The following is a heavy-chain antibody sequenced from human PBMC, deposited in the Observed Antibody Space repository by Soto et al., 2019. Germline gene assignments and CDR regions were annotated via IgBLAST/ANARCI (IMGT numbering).Heavy chain of an antibody. D-gene: IGHD3-10*01. V-gene: IGHV3-66*01. CDR1: GFTVSSNY. CDR2: IYSGGST. CDR3: ARDFTYGSGSYLYYYGMDV. Sequence: EVQLVESGGGLVQPGGSLRLSCAASGFTVSSNYMSWVRQAPGKGLKWVSVIYSGGSTYYADSVKGRFTISRDNSKNTLXXQMNSLRAEDTAVYYCARDFTYGSGSYLYYYGMDVWGQGTTVTVSS. J-gene: IGHJ6*02.